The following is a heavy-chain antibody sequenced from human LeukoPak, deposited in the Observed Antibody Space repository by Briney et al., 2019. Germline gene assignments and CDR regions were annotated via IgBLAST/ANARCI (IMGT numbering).Heavy chain of an antibody. J-gene: IGHJ3*02. D-gene: IGHD5-18*01. CDR3: AKVRGYNYVSDAFDI. CDR2: ISGSGGST. Sequence: GGSLRLSCAASGFTFSSYGMSWVRQAPGKGLEWVSAISGSGGSTYYADSVKGRFTISKDNSKNTLYLQMNSLRAEDTAVYYCAKVRGYNYVSDAFDIWGQGTMVTVSS. V-gene: IGHV3-23*01. CDR1: GFTFSSYG.